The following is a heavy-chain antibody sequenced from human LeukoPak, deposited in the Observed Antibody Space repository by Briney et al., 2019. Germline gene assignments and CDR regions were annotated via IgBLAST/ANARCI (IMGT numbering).Heavy chain of an antibody. J-gene: IGHJ4*02. Sequence: GGSLRLSCAASGFTLTNYWMSWVRHAPGKWLEWVANIKQDGGEKYYVDSVKGRLTISRDNAKNSLYLQMSSLRAEDTAVYHCARDIVVLPAAIYFDSWGEGSLVTVSS. V-gene: IGHV3-7*01. CDR3: ARDIVVLPAAIYFDS. CDR1: GFTLTNYW. D-gene: IGHD2-2*01. CDR2: IKQDGGEK.